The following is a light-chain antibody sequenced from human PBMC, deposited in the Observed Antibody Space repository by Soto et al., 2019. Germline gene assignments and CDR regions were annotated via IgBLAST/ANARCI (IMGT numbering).Light chain of an antibody. J-gene: IGKJ5*01. CDR2: DTY. CDR1: QRVRSE. Sequence: AAQARSRKERTTRSCRASQRVRSEVAWYQQKPGQAPSLVIYDTYIRATGIPARFSGSGFGTEFTLTISGLQPEDFAVYYCQQRSNWPLSTFGQGTRLEIK. V-gene: IGKV3-11*01. CDR3: QQRSNWPLST.